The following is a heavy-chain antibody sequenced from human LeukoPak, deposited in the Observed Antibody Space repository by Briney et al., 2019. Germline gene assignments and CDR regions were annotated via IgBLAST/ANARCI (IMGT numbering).Heavy chain of an antibody. Sequence: PGGSLRLSCAASGFTFSSYAMSWVRQAPGKGLEWVSAISGSGGSTYYADSVKGRFTISRDNSKNTLYLQMNSLRAEDTAVYYCAKVAIVVVPSPPPFFFDPWGQGTLVTVSS. D-gene: IGHD2-2*01. CDR2: ISGSGGST. J-gene: IGHJ5*02. CDR3: AKVAIVVVPSPPPFFFDP. V-gene: IGHV3-23*01. CDR1: GFTFSSYA.